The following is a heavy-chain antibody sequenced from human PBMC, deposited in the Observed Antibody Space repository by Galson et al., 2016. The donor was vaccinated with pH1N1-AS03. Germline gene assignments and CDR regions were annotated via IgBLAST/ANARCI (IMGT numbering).Heavy chain of an antibody. CDR3: ALPNSWGNAFEI. Sequence: PALVKPPQTLTLTCSLSGVSVPSSGLAVGWFRLPLGKALEWLALIYWDDAKRFSPSLRNRLTITKDTSRNQAVLTVTNVDPLDTATYFCALPNSWGNAFEIWGPGTMVTVAS. V-gene: IGHV2-5*02. CDR2: IYWDDAK. D-gene: IGHD3-16*01. J-gene: IGHJ3*02. CDR1: GVSVPSSGLA.